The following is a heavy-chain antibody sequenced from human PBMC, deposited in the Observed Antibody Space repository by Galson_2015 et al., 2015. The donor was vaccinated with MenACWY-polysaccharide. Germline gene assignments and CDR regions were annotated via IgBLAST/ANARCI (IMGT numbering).Heavy chain of an antibody. V-gene: IGHV3-48*01. J-gene: IGHJ4*02. Sequence: SLRLSCAASGFTFSSYNMNWVRQAPGKGLEWVSYISSSSGTMYYVDSVKGRFTISRDNAKNSLYLQMNSLRAEDTDVYYCAREARGFDYWGQGILVTVSS. CDR1: GFTFSSYN. CDR3: AREARGFDY. D-gene: IGHD3-10*01. CDR2: ISSSSGTM.